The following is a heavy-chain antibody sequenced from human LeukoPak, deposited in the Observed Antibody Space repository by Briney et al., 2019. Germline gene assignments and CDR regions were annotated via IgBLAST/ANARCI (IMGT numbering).Heavy chain of an antibody. CDR3: ARGRPHGNDY. J-gene: IGHJ4*02. CDR2: IASDGSST. V-gene: IGHV3-74*01. CDR1: GFTFSSYW. D-gene: IGHD4-23*01. Sequence: GGSLRLSCAASGFTFSSYWMNWVRPAPGKGLVWVSRIASDGSSTTYADSVKGRFSISRDNAKNTLYLQMNSLRVEDTAVYYCARGRPHGNDYWGQGTLVTVSS.